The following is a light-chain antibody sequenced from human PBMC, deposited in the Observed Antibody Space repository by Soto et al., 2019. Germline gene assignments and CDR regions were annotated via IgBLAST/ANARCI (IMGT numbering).Light chain of an antibody. Sequence: DIQMTQSPSSLTASVGDRVTITCRASQGISNYLAWYQQKPGKVPKLLIYAASTLQSGVPSRFSGSGSGTDFTLSISSLQPEDVATYYCQKYNSALFTFGPGTKVDIK. CDR3: QKYNSALFT. J-gene: IGKJ3*01. V-gene: IGKV1-27*01. CDR1: QGISNY. CDR2: AAS.